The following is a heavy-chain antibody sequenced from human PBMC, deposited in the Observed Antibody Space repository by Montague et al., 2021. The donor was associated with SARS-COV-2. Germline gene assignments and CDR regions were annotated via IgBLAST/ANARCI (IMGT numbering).Heavy chain of an antibody. CDR3: ARDSHYYDSSGHFDS. CDR2: IYYSGST. Sequence: SETLSLTCTVSGGSISSYYWSWIRQPPGKGLEWIGYIYYSGSTNYNPSLKSRVTISVDTSKNQFSLKLSSVTAADTAVYYCARDSHYYDSSGHFDSWGQGTLVTVSS. D-gene: IGHD3-22*01. CDR1: GGSISSYY. J-gene: IGHJ4*02. V-gene: IGHV4-59*13.